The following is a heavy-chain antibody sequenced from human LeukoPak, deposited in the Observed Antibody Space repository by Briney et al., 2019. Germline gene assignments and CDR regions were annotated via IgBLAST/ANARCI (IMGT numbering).Heavy chain of an antibody. CDR3: ARWYFGPEF. V-gene: IGHV3-74*01. CDR1: GFTFINYL. J-gene: IGHJ4*02. Sequence: GPLNLSCEPPGFTFINYLMHWVRQAPGKGLVWVSRINNDGSDTTYADAVKGRFTFSRDNARNTLYLQMNGLRAEDTAVYYCARWYFGPEFWGQGTLVTVSS. D-gene: IGHD3-9*01. CDR2: INNDGSDT.